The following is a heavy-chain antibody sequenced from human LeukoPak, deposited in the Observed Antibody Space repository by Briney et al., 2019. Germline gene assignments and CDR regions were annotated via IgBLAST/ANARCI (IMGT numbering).Heavy chain of an antibody. D-gene: IGHD5-18*01. CDR3: ARAGRGYSYVHD. J-gene: IGHJ4*02. V-gene: IGHV3-74*01. CDR1: GFTFSSYW. Sequence: PGGSLRLSCAASGFTFSSYWMHWVRQAPGKGLVWVSRINSDGSSTSYADSVKGRFTISRDNAKNTLYLQMNSLRAEDTAVYYCARAGRGYSYVHDWGQGTLVTVSS. CDR2: INSDGSST.